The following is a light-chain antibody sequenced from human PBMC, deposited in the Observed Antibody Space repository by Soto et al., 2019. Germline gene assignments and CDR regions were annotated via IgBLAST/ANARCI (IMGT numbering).Light chain of an antibody. CDR2: EAS. J-gene: IGKJ1*01. CDR1: QSISDW. CDR3: QQYNGYSRT. Sequence: DIQMTQSPSTLSASVGDRVAITCRASQSISDWLAWYQQKPGKAPKLLIHEASRLESGVPSRFSGSGFGTEFTLTISSLQPDDFAIYYCQQYNGYSRTFGQGTKVEI. V-gene: IGKV1-5*01.